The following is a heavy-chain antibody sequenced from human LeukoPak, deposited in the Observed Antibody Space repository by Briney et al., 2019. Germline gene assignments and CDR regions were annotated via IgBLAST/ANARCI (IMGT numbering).Heavy chain of an antibody. CDR2: MNPSSGST. J-gene: IGHJ5*02. Sequence: GASVKVSCKASKYTFTSYDINWVRQATGQGLEWMGWMNPSSGSTGYAQNFQGRVTMTRDTSISTAYMELSSLGSEDTAVYFCARSNYGGKRWFDPWGQGTLVIVSS. CDR3: ARSNYGGKRWFDP. D-gene: IGHD4-23*01. CDR1: KYTFTSYD. V-gene: IGHV1-8*01.